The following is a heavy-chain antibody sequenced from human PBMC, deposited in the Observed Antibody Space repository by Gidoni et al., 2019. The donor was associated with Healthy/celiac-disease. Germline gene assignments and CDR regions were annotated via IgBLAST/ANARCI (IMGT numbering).Heavy chain of an antibody. D-gene: IGHD2-15*01. CDR1: GFTFSSDG. V-gene: IGHV3-33*01. Sequence: QVQLVESGGGVVQPGRSLRLSCAASGFTFSSDGMHWVRPAPGKGLEGVAVVWYEGSNKYYADSVKSRFTISRDKSKNTLYLQMNSLRAEDTAVYYCARESPSTVVQYYFDYWGQGTLVTVSS. CDR2: VWYEGSNK. J-gene: IGHJ4*02. CDR3: ARESPSTVVQYYFDY.